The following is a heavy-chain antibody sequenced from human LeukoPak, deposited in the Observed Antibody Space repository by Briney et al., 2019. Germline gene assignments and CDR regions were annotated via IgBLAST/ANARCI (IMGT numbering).Heavy chain of an antibody. V-gene: IGHV3-23*01. D-gene: IGHD3-16*02. CDR3: TKDVSEDYRVWGSYRSDS. CDR2: VTGSGGTT. Sequence: GGSLRLSCEASGFTFRIYAMSWVRQAPGKGLELVSSVTGSGGTTYYAESVKGRFTISRDHSKNTLFLQMNSLRAEDTAIYYCTKDVSEDYRVWGSYRSDSWGQGTLVTVS. J-gene: IGHJ4*02. CDR1: GFTFRIYA.